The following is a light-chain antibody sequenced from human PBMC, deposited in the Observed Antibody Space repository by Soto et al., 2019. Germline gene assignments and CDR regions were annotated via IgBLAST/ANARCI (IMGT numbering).Light chain of an antibody. Sequence: DIQLTQSPSFLSASVGDTVTITCRASQALSNYLAWYQQKPGKAPKLLMYDASSLESGVPSRFSGSGSGTEFTLTISSLQPDDFATYYCQQYGTYLWTFGQGTKVDI. CDR2: DAS. CDR1: QALSNY. V-gene: IGKV1-9*01. J-gene: IGKJ1*01. CDR3: QQYGTYLWT.